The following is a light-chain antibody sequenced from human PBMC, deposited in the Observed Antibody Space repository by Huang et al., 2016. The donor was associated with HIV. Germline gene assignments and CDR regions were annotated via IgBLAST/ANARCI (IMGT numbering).Light chain of an antibody. V-gene: IGKV3-11*01. Sequence: EIVLTQSPATLSLSPGERATLSCRASQRVSSYLAWYQQQPGQAPRLLIYDASNRATGIPARFSGSGSGTDFTLTISSLEPEDFAVYYCQQRSNWPPRITFGGGTKVEIK. CDR2: DAS. CDR1: QRVSSY. CDR3: QQRSNWPPRIT. J-gene: IGKJ4*01.